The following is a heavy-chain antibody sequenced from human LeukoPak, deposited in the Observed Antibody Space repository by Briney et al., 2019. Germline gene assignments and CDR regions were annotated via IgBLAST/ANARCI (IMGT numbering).Heavy chain of an antibody. J-gene: IGHJ2*01. Sequence: SETLSLTCTVSGGSISSYHWNWIRQPPGKGLEWIGYIYYTGSTNYNPSLKSRVTISVDTSKNQFSLKLSSVTAADTAVYYCARPYGSNWEYFDLWGRGTLVTVSS. V-gene: IGHV4-59*12. CDR1: GGSISSYH. CDR2: IYYTGST. D-gene: IGHD6-13*01. CDR3: ARPYGSNWEYFDL.